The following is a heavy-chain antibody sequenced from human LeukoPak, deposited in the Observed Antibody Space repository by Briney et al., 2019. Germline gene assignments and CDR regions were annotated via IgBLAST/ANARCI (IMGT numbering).Heavy chain of an antibody. CDR2: ISSNGGST. Sequence: PGRSLRLSCAASGFTFTTYVMHWVRQAPGKGLEYVSAISSNGGSTYYADSVKGRFTISRDNSKNTLYLQMSSLRAEDTAVYYCVTPGYYWGQGTLVTVSS. CDR3: VTPGYY. CDR1: GFTFTTYV. J-gene: IGHJ4*02. V-gene: IGHV3-64D*06. D-gene: IGHD1-14*01.